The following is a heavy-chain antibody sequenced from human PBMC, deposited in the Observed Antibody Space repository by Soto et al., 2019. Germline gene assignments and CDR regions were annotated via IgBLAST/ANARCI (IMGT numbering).Heavy chain of an antibody. CDR1: GGSFSGYY. CDR3: ARAYCSGGSCYSHFDY. CDR2: INHSGST. V-gene: IGHV4-34*01. D-gene: IGHD2-15*01. Sequence: SETLSLTCAVYGGSFSGYYWSWIRQPPGKGLEWIGEINHSGSTNYNPSLKSRVTISVEPSKNQFSLKLSSVTAADTAVYYCARAYCSGGSCYSHFDYWGQGTLVTVSS. J-gene: IGHJ4*02.